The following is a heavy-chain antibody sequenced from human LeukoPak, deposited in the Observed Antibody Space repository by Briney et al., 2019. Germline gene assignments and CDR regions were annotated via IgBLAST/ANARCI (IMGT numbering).Heavy chain of an antibody. Sequence: GGSLRLSCAASGFTFSSYSMNWVRQAPGKGLEWVSAVSGSGGSTYYADSVKGRFTISRDNSKNTLYVQMNSLRAEDTAVYYCAKDREAVATRGFDYWGQGTLVTVSS. CDR1: GFTFSSYS. CDR3: AKDREAVATRGFDY. V-gene: IGHV3-23*01. CDR2: VSGSGGST. J-gene: IGHJ4*02. D-gene: IGHD6-19*01.